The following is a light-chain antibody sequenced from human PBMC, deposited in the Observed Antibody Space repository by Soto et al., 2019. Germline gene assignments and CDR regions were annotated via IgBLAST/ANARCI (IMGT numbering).Light chain of an antibody. CDR1: QTVSSSY. V-gene: IGKV3-20*01. J-gene: IGKJ1*01. CDR2: GAS. Sequence: EIVLTQSPATLSLSPGERATLSCRASQTVSSSYLAWYQQKLGQAPRLLIYGASNRATGIPDRFSGSGSGTDFTLTISRLEPEDFAVYYCQQYGSSPRTFGQGTKVDIK. CDR3: QQYGSSPRT.